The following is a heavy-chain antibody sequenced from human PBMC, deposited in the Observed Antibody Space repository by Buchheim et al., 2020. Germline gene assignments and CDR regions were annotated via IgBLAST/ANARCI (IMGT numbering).Heavy chain of an antibody. CDR1: GVSVRNFY. CDR3: AIYPQLGL. J-gene: IGHJ4*02. D-gene: IGHD3-16*01. V-gene: IGHV4-4*07. Sequence: QVRLQESGPGLVKPSETLSLTCTVSGVSVRNFYWNWIRQPAGTGLEWIGRIYASVNTNYNPSLKSRVTMSVDTSKNQVSLDVRSVTAADTAVYYCAIYPQLGLWGQGTL. CDR2: IYASVNT.